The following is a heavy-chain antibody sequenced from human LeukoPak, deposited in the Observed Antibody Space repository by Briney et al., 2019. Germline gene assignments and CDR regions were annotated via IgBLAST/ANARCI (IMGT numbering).Heavy chain of an antibody. CDR1: GYTFSSYS. V-gene: IGHV1-18*01. Sequence: WASVKVSCKASGYTFSSYSISWVRQAPGQGLEWMGWISAYNGNTIYAQKVKGRVTMTTDTSTSTAYMELGSLKSDDTAVYYCARASYCSDGSCYSDYWGQGTLVTVSS. J-gene: IGHJ4*02. CDR2: ISAYNGNT. CDR3: ARASYCSDGSCYSDY. D-gene: IGHD2-15*01.